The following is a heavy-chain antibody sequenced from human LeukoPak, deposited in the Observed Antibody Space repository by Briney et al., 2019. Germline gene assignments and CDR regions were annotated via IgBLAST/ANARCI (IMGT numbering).Heavy chain of an antibody. V-gene: IGHV3-48*03. Sequence: SGGSLRLSCAASGFTFSIYEMNWVRQAPGKGLEWVSYISSSGRTTYYPDSVKGRFTISRDNAKNSLYLQMNSLRAEDTAVYYCALKESDFDYWGQGTLVTVSS. CDR3: ALKESDFDY. CDR2: ISSSGRTT. CDR1: GFTFSIYE. J-gene: IGHJ4*02.